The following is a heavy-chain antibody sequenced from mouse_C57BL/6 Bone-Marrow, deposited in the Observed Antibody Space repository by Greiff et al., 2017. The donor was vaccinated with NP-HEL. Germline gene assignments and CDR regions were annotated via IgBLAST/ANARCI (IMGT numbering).Heavy chain of an antibody. D-gene: IGHD2-1*01. V-gene: IGHV14-4*01. CDR2: IDPENGDT. J-gene: IGHJ3*01. CDR3: TTGGNPFAY. Sequence: EVQLHQSGAELVRPGASVKLSCTASGFNIKDDYMHWVKQRPEQGLEWIGWIDPENGDTEYASKFQGKATITADTSSNTAYLHLSSLTSEDTAVYYCTTGGNPFAYWGQGTLVTVSA. CDR1: GFNIKDDY.